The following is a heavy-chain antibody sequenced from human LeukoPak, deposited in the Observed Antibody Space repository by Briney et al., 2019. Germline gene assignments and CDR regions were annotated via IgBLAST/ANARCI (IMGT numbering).Heavy chain of an antibody. CDR2: IYYSGST. CDR1: GGSVSSGGYY. V-gene: IGHV4-31*03. CDR3: ARTRPGIAVAGTRRGARDYYYYMDV. J-gene: IGHJ6*03. D-gene: IGHD6-19*01. Sequence: PSETLSLTCTVSGGSVSSGGYYWSWIRQHPGKGLEWIGYIYYSGSTYYNPSLKSRVTISVDTSKNQFSLKLSSVTAADTAVYYCARTRPGIAVAGTRRGARDYYYYMDVWGKGTTVTVSS.